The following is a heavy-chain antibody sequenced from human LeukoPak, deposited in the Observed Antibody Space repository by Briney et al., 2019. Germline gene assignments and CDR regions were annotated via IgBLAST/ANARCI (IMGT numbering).Heavy chain of an antibody. CDR3: ARGYCSGGSCYLNAFDI. Sequence: GGSLRLSCASSGLTFSSYSMNWVRQAPGKGLEWVSSISTGSSYIFYADSVKGRFTISRDNAKNSLYLQMNSLRAEDTAVYYCARGYCSGGSCYLNAFDIWGQGTMVTVSS. V-gene: IGHV3-21*01. J-gene: IGHJ3*02. D-gene: IGHD2-15*01. CDR1: GLTFSSYS. CDR2: ISTGSSYI.